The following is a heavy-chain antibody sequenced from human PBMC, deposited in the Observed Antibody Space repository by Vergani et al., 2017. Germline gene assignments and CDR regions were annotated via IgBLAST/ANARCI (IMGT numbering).Heavy chain of an antibody. CDR2: ISASGNA. J-gene: IGHJ3*01. D-gene: IGHD2-15*01. V-gene: IGHV4-61*02. CDR3: ARRGGGYYSGGKVHPLRTAFDV. CDR1: GGSISAGYYF. Sequence: QVQLQASGPGRVKPSQTLSLTCTMSGGSISAGYYFWSWIRQPAGKGLEWLGHISASGNASHSPSLKTRDSMSVDTSKNQFSLTVTSVTAADTAIYFCARRGGGYYSGGKVHPLRTAFDVWGHGTVVTVSS.